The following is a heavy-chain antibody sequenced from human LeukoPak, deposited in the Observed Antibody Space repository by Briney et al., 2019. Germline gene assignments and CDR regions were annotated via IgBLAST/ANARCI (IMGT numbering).Heavy chain of an antibody. Sequence: SVKVSCKASGGTFGSYAISWVRQAPGQGLEWMGGTIPIFGTANYAQKFQGRVTITADESTSTAYMELSSLRSEDTAVYYCARDRQVVPAAINYDWFDPWGQGTLVTVSS. CDR2: TIPIFGTA. D-gene: IGHD2-2*02. V-gene: IGHV1-69*01. CDR1: GGTFGSYA. J-gene: IGHJ5*02. CDR3: ARDRQVVPAAINYDWFDP.